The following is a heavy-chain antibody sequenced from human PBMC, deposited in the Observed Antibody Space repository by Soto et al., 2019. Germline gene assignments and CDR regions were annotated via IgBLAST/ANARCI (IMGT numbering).Heavy chain of an antibody. J-gene: IGHJ3*02. Sequence: QVQLQESGPGLLKPSQTLSLTCNVSGDSINNGEYYWSWFRQPPGKGLEWIGYIYYNEVTYYNPSLKRRPTISLETSKNQFSLQLTSVTAADTAVYYCARDHTVTTGAFDIGGPGTMVTVSS. CDR3: ARDHTVTTGAFDI. V-gene: IGHV4-30-4*01. D-gene: IGHD4-17*01. CDR2: IYYNEVT. CDR1: GDSINNGEYY.